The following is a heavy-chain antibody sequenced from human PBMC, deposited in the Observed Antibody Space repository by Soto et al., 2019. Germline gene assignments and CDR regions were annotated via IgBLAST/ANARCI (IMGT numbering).Heavy chain of an antibody. J-gene: IGHJ6*02. CDR1: GFTFSSYA. D-gene: IGHD6-13*01. CDR3: AREAGSSWYNYYGMDV. CDR2: ISYDGSNK. V-gene: IGHV3-30-3*01. Sequence: VQLVESGGGVVQPGRSLRLSCAASGFTFSSYAMHWVRQAPGKGLEWVAVISYDGSNKYYADSVKGRFTISRDNSKNTLYLQMNSLRAEDTAVYYCAREAGSSWYNYYGMDVWGQGTTVTVSS.